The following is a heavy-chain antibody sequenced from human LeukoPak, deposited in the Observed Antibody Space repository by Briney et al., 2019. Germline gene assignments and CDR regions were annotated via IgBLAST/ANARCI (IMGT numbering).Heavy chain of an antibody. CDR2: IRYDSSGL. V-gene: IGHV3-30*02. CDR3: AKDRGYSTWHFDY. D-gene: IGHD5-12*01. CDR1: GFSFNTHG. J-gene: IGHJ4*02. Sequence: GGSLRLSCAASGFSFNTHGIHWVRQGPGKGLEWVSFIRYDSSGLDYADSVKGRFTISRDNSKNTVFLQMSSLRVEDAAVYYCAKDRGYSTWHFDYWGRGTLVTVSA.